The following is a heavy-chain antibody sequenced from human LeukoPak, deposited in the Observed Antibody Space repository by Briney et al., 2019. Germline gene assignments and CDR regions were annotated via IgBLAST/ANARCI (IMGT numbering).Heavy chain of an antibody. J-gene: IGHJ4*02. Sequence: PGGSLRLSCTVSGFTLTDHYMSWFRQSPGRGLEWISWITSSGTTRDYADSVKGRFTISRDSTKNSVYRQMTSLRPDDTAVYYCARDPDYGDPYWGQGTLVTVSS. CDR3: ARDPDYGDPY. D-gene: IGHD4-17*01. CDR1: GFTLTDHY. V-gene: IGHV3-11*01. CDR2: ITSSGTTR.